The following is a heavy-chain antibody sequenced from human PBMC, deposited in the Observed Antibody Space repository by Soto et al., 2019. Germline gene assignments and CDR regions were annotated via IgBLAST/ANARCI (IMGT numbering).Heavy chain of an antibody. CDR1: GGTFTSFP. J-gene: IGHJ4*02. CDR3: ARESGDYGRPYFDY. D-gene: IGHD4-17*01. V-gene: IGHV1-69*01. Sequence: VQLVQSGAEVKKPGSSVKVSCKASGGTFTSFPFSWVRQAPGQGLEWMGGIIPTFDTTNYASKFQGRLTITADESTTTSYMELRGLTSVDTAIYYWARESGDYGRPYFDYWGQGTLVTVSS. CDR2: IIPTFDTT.